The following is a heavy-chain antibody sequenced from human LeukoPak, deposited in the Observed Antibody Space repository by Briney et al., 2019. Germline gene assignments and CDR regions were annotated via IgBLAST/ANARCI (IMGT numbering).Heavy chain of an antibody. CDR1: EFTFSTYA. V-gene: IGHV3-23*01. D-gene: IGHD3-10*01. CDR2: ISRNGANT. CDR3: ATEREESLEY. J-gene: IGHJ4*02. Sequence: PGGSLRLSCAASEFTFSTYAMSWVRQAPGKGLEWVSAISRNGANTYYADSVKGRLTISRDMSMNILYLQMNDLRAEDTAVYYCATEREESLEYWGQGTLVTVSS.